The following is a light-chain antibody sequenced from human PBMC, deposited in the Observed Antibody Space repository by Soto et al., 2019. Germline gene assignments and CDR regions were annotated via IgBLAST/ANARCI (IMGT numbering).Light chain of an antibody. CDR3: SSYTTSNTRQIV. V-gene: IGLV2-14*03. CDR1: SSDVGGYNY. J-gene: IGLJ1*01. CDR2: DVS. Sequence: QSVLTQPASVSGSPGQSITISCTGTSSDVGGYNYVSWYQHHPDKAPKLIIYDVSNRPSGVSIRFSGSKSDNTASLTISGLQPEDEADYHCSSYTTSNTRQIVFGTGTKVTVL.